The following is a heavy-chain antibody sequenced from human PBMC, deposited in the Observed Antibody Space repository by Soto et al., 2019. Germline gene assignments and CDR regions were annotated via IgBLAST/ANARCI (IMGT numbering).Heavy chain of an antibody. D-gene: IGHD2-15*01. V-gene: IGHV1-46*01. Sequence: ASVKVSCKASGYTFTSYYMHWVRQAPGQGLEWMGIINPSGGSTSYAQKFQGRVTMTRDTSTSTVYMELSSLRSEDTAVYYCASGGYCRCGSCYPRGLVDYWGQGTLVTVSS. J-gene: IGHJ4*02. CDR1: GYTFTSYY. CDR3: ASGGYCRCGSCYPRGLVDY. CDR2: INPSGGST.